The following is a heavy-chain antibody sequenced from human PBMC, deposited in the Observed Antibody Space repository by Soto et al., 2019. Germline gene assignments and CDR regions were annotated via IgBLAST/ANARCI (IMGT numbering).Heavy chain of an antibody. D-gene: IGHD2-2*03. V-gene: IGHV3-33*01. Sequence: QVQLVESGGGVVQPGRSLRLSCAASGFTFSSYGMHWVRQAPGKGLEWVAVIWYDGSNKYYADSVKGRFTISRDNSKNTLYLQMNSLRAEDTAVYYCARGGYCSSTSCYVKVYNWFDPWGQGTLVTVSS. CDR3: ARGGYCSSTSCYVKVYNWFDP. CDR2: IWYDGSNK. CDR1: GFTFSSYG. J-gene: IGHJ5*02.